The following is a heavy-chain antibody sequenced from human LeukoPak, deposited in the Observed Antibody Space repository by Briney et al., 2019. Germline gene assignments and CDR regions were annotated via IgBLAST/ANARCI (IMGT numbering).Heavy chain of an antibody. CDR2: ISGSGGST. CDR1: GFTFSSYA. D-gene: IGHD2-8*01. J-gene: IGHJ6*03. V-gene: IGHV3-23*01. CDR3: AKRGQVWVYALRYYYYYMDV. Sequence: QPGGSLRLSCAASGFTFSSYAMSWVRQAPGKGLEWVSAISGSGGSTYYADSVKGRFTISRDNSKNTLYLQMNSLRAEDTAVYYCAKRGQVWVYALRYYYYYMDVWGKGTTVTVSS.